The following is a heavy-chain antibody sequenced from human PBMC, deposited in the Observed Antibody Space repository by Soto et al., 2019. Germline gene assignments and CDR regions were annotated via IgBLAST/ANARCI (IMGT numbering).Heavy chain of an antibody. CDR2: INPDNGNT. V-gene: IGHV1-3*01. J-gene: IGHJ3*01. CDR3: ATSEATMVVVSTMADAFDV. D-gene: IGHD2-15*01. CDR1: GYIFGDYQ. Sequence: LVQSGAEVKKPGASVRVSCEASGYIFGDYQIHWVRQAPGQSLEWMGWINPDNGNTKDSPQFQGTVTLTRDTFASTAYMELSILGAEDTAVDYCATSEATMVVVSTMADAFDVWGQGTLVTVSS.